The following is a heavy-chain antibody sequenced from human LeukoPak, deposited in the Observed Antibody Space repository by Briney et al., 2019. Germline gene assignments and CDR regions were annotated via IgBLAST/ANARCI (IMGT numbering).Heavy chain of an antibody. V-gene: IGHV1-46*01. CDR2: INPSGGST. CDR3: ARGYDSYGMDV. J-gene: IGHJ6*02. Sequence: ASVKVSCKASGGTFSSYAISWVRQAPGQGLEWMGIINPSGGSTSYAQKFQGRVTMTRDTSTSTVYMELSSLRSEDTAVYYCARGYDSYGMDVWGQGTTVTVSS. CDR1: GGTFSSYA. D-gene: IGHD5-12*01.